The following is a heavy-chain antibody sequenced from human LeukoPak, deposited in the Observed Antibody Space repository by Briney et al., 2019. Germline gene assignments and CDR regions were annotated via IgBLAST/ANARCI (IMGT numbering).Heavy chain of an antibody. V-gene: IGHV3-21*01. CDR3: AKDRSAPHMLWNAFDI. J-gene: IGHJ3*02. CDR2: ISTSSSYI. CDR1: GFTFSSYS. Sequence: GGSLRLSCAAPGFTFSSYSMNWVRQAPGKGLEWVSSISTSSSYIYYAHSVKGRFTISRDNAKNSLYLQMNSLRAEDTAMYYCAKDRSAPHMLWNAFDIWGQGTMVTVSS. D-gene: IGHD2-8*01.